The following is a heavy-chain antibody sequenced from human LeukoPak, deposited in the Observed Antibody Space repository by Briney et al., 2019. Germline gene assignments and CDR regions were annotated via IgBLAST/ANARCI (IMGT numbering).Heavy chain of an antibody. D-gene: IGHD3-10*01. CDR1: GFTFGSYA. J-gene: IGHJ4*02. Sequence: GGSLRLSCAASGFTFGSYAMHWVRQAPGKGLEWVAVISYDGSNKYYADSVKGRFTISRDNSKNTLYLQMNSLRAEDTAVYYCARDDGSGSDGFDYWGQGTLVTVSS. CDR2: ISYDGSNK. V-gene: IGHV3-30*01. CDR3: ARDDGSGSDGFDY.